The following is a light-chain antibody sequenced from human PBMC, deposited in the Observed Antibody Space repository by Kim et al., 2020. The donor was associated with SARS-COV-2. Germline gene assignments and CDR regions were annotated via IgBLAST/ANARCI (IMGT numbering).Light chain of an antibody. CDR1: DNHVDNQG. CDR3: SAWDISLNAWV. J-gene: IGLJ3*02. V-gene: IGLV10-54*01. CDR2: RNN. Sequence: QTATLTCTGNDNHVDNQGAVWLQQHLGLPPTDLSFRNNNRPSGISERFSASRSGNTASLTITGLQLEDEADYYCSAWDISLNAWVFGGGTKLTVL.